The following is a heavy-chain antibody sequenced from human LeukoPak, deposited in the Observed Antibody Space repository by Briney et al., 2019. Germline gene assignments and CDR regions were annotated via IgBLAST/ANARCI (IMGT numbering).Heavy chain of an antibody. CDR2: IIPIFGTA. V-gene: IGHV1-69*13. J-gene: IGHJ3*02. CDR3: ARVPGRVGATIDAFDI. D-gene: IGHD1-26*01. Sequence: AASVKVSCKASGGTFSSCAISWVRQAPGQGLEWMGGIIPIFGTANYAQKFQGRVTITADESTSTAYMELSSLRSEDTAVYYCARVPGRVGATIDAFDIWGQGTMVTVSS. CDR1: GGTFSSCA.